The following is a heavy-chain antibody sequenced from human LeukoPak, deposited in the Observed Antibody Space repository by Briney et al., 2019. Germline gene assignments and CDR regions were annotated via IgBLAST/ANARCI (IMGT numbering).Heavy chain of an antibody. CDR2: INPNGITT. Sequence: GGSLRLSCAASGFIFRNYWMHWVRQAPGKGLVWVARINPNGITTTYADSVKGRFTISRDNAKNTLYLQMNSLRAEDTAVYYCARDFAGDRDYWGQGTLVTVSS. CDR1: GFIFRNYW. D-gene: IGHD4-17*01. CDR3: ARDFAGDRDY. J-gene: IGHJ4*02. V-gene: IGHV3-74*01.